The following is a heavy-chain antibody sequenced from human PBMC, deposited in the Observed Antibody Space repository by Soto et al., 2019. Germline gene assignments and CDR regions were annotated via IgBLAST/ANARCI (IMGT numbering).Heavy chain of an antibody. D-gene: IGHD3-10*01. CDR3: AINYYGSGSYYEDYYYGMDV. CDR2: IYPGDSDT. V-gene: IGHV5-51*01. Sequence: PGASLKISCKGSGYSFTSCWIGWVRQMPGKGLEWMGIIYPGDSDTRYSPSFQGQVTISADKSISTAYLQWSSLKASDTAMYYCAINYYGSGSYYEDYYYGMDVWGQGTTVTVCS. J-gene: IGHJ6*01. CDR1: GYSFTSCW.